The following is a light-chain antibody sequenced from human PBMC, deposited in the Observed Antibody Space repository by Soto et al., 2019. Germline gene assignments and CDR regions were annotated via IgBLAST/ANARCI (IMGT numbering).Light chain of an antibody. CDR3: QKYRR. CDR2: GAS. V-gene: IGKV1-27*01. Sequence: DIQMTQSPSSLSASVGDRVTITCRASQGIRNYLAWYQQKPGKIPKLLIYGASTLQSGVPSRFSGSGSGTDFTLTISSLQPEDVATYYCQKYRRFGQGTKVDIK. CDR1: QGIRNY. J-gene: IGKJ1*01.